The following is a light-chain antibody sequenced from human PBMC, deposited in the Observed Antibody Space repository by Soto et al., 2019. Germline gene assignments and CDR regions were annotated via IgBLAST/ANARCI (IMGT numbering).Light chain of an antibody. V-gene: IGLV2-14*02. CDR3: SSYTSSSFVV. CDR2: EVS. J-gene: IGLJ2*01. CDR1: SSDVGSYNL. Sequence: QSALTQPASVSGSPGQSITISCTGTSSDVGSYNLVSWYQQYPGTAPKLMIYEVSNRPSGVSNRFSGSKSGNTASLTISGLQAEDEADYYCSSYTSSSFVVFGGGTKVTVL.